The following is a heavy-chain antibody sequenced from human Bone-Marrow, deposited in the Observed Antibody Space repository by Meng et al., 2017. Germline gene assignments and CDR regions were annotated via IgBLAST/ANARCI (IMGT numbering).Heavy chain of an antibody. Sequence: ASVKVSCKVSGYTLNELSMHWVRQAPGKGLEWMGGFDPEEGETVYAQKFQDRVTMNEDTSTDTAYMELSSLRSEDTAVYYCARVSGPYGSGSYLFDYWGQGTLVTVSS. J-gene: IGHJ4*02. CDR1: GYTLNELS. CDR3: ARVSGPYGSGSYLFDY. V-gene: IGHV1-24*01. D-gene: IGHD3-10*01. CDR2: FDPEEGET.